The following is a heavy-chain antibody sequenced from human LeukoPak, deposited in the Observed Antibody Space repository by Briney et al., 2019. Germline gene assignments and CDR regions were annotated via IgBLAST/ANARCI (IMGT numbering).Heavy chain of an antibody. J-gene: IGHJ4*02. V-gene: IGHV1-18*01. CDR3: ASQYSSGHLTYYLDY. Sequence: GASVKVSCKASGGTFSSYAISWVRQAPGQGLEWMGWISNYNGDTNYAQKVQGRVTMTTDTSTGTAYMEVRSLRSDDTAVYYCASQYSSGHLTYYLDYWGQGTLVTVSS. CDR2: ISNYNGDT. D-gene: IGHD6-19*01. CDR1: GGTFSSYA.